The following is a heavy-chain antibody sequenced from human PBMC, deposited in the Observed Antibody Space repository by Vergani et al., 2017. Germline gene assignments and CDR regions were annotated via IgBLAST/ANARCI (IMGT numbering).Heavy chain of an antibody. CDR2: IKSTLDRGTT. J-gene: IGHJ6*02. D-gene: IGHD2-21*01. Sequence: EVQLVESGGGIVKPGGSLRLSCVASGFSFRNAWMNWVRRTPGKGLEWVGRIKSTLDRGTTEYAAAVKGRFTISRDDSKNTLFLQMNGLKTEDIGVYYCTTDPRYCGDGSCYWLRDHHYYGMDVWGQGTTVTVSS. CDR3: TTDPRYCGDGSCYWLRDHHYYGMDV. CDR1: GFSFRNAW. V-gene: IGHV3-15*07.